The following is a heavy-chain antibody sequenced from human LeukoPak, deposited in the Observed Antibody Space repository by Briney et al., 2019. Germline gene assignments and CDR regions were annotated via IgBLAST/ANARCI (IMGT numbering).Heavy chain of an antibody. J-gene: IGHJ2*01. D-gene: IGHD3-9*01. CDR3: ARATSWDQRNFDWPHWYLDP. V-gene: IGHV4-59*11. Sequence: SETLSLTCTVSGASMSSHYWSWIRQPPGKGLEWIGYIYYTGTTNHNPSLKSRVTISVDTSKNQFSLKLSSLTTADTAVYYCARATSWDQRNFDWPHWYLDPWGRGTLVTVSS. CDR1: GASMSSHY. CDR2: IYYTGTT.